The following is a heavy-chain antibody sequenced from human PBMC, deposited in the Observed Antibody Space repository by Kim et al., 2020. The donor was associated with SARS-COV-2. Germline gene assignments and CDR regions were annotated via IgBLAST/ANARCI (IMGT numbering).Heavy chain of an antibody. J-gene: IGHJ4*02. CDR3: ARVLAVAGNY. D-gene: IGHD6-19*01. Sequence: IYYADSVKGRFTISRDNAKNSLYLQMNSLSAEDTAVYYCARVLAVAGNYWGQGTLVTVSS. CDR2: I. V-gene: IGHV3-11*04.